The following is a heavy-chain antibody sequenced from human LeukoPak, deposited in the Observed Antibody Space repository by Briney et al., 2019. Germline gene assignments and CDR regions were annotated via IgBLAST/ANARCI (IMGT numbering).Heavy chain of an antibody. CDR2: ISSSSNHM. J-gene: IGHJ4*02. CDR1: GFTFSSYS. V-gene: IGHV3-21*01. D-gene: IGHD3-10*02. CDR3: ARSSFVRGVVLYYFDY. Sequence: GGSLRLSCAASGFTFSSYSINWVRQAPGKGLEWVSSISSSSNHMYYADSVKGRFTISRDNAKNSLYLQMNSLRAEDTAVYYCARSSFVRGVVLYYFDYWGQGTLVTVSS.